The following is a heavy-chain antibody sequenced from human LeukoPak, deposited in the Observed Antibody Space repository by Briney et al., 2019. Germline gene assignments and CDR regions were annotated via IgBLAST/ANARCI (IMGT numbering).Heavy chain of an antibody. CDR1: GDSVSSGSYS. Sequence: SETLSLTCTVSGDSVSSGSYSRGWIRQPPGKGLEWIGNIYYTGSTYYNPSLKGRVTILVDTSKNQFSLKLSSVTAADTAVFYCARGYSGYRWYFDSWGQGTLVTVSS. CDR2: IYYTGST. V-gene: IGHV4-39*07. CDR3: ARGYSGYRWYFDS. D-gene: IGHD5-12*01. J-gene: IGHJ4*02.